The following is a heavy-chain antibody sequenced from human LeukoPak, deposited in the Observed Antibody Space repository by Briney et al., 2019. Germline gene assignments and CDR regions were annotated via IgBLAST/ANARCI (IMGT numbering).Heavy chain of an antibody. Sequence: GGSLRLSCAASGFTFNNYWIHWVRLVPGKGLVWVSRINNDGSSASYVDSVKGRFTISRDNAKNTLFLQMNSLRAEDTAVYYCARRGTGHGMDVWGQGTTVIVSS. CDR1: GFTFNNYW. CDR3: ARRGTGHGMDV. D-gene: IGHD1-1*01. J-gene: IGHJ6*02. V-gene: IGHV3-74*01. CDR2: INNDGSSA.